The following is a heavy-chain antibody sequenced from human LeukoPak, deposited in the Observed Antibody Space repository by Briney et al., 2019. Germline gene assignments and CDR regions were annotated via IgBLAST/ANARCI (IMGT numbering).Heavy chain of an antibody. CDR2: INSGGST. V-gene: IGHV3-53*01. CDR1: GFTVSSNY. D-gene: IGHD6-13*01. Sequence: GGSLRLSCAASGFTVSSNYMSWVRQAPGKGLECVSVINSGGSTYYADSVKGRFTIFRDNSKNTLYLQMNSLRAEDTAVYYCATAGGGGSSWPGIVDYWGQGTLVTVSS. J-gene: IGHJ4*02. CDR3: ATAGGGGSSWPGIVDY.